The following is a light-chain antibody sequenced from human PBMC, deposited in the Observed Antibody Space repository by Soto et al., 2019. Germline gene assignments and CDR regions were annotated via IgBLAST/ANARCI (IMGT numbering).Light chain of an antibody. CDR2: AAS. CDR3: QQRYTSLST. J-gene: IGKJ1*01. V-gene: IGKV1-5*01. Sequence: DILLTQSPATLSVSLGDRATITCRASQTVSSWLAWYQQKPGQAPKLLISAASKLETGVPSRFSGSGSGTHYALTISSLQPEDFAAYYCQQRYTSLSTFGQGTKVDIK. CDR1: QTVSSW.